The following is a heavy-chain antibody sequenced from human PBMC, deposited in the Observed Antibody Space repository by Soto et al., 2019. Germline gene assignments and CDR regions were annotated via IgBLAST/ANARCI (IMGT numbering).Heavy chain of an antibody. V-gene: IGHV4-39*01. CDR2: IFYGGGSGVA. J-gene: IGHJ4*02. D-gene: IGHD4-17*01. Sequence: PSETLSLTCTVSGGSFSSSNYYWGWIRQSPGKGLEWIGNIFYGGGSGVAYYRPSLKSLVTISVDHSKNQFSLNMRSLTAADTAVYFCARRGGGDSLFDSWGQGKLGTVS. CDR3: ARRGGGDSLFDS. CDR1: GGSFSSSNYY.